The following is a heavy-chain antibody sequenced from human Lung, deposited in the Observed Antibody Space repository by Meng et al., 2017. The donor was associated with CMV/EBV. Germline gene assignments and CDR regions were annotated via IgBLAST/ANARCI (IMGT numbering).Heavy chain of an antibody. V-gene: IGHV6-1*01. D-gene: IGHD4-23*01. J-gene: IGHJ4*02. CDR3: ARGINGGCGD. CDR1: GDIVSSDSAA. Sequence: QAELQQSGPVLVKPAQTLTLTCSISGDIVSSDSAAWHWIRQSPSRGLEWLGRTYYRSKWYHEYAVSVKSRITISPDTPKNQFSLQLNSMTPEDTAVDYCARGINGGCGDWGQGTLVTVSS. CDR2: TYYRSKWYH.